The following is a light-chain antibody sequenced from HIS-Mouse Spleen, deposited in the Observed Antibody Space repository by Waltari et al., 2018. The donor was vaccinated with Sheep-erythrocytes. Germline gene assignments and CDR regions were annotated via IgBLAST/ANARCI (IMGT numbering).Light chain of an antibody. CDR2: QDS. J-gene: IGLJ1*01. CDR3: QAWDSSNYV. V-gene: IGLV3-1*01. Sequence: SYELTQPPSVSVSPGQTASITCPGDKLGDKYACWYQQKPGQSPVLVIYQDSKRTSGIPERFSGSNSGNTATLTISGTQAMDEADYYCQAWDSSNYVFGTGTKVTVL. CDR1: KLGDKY.